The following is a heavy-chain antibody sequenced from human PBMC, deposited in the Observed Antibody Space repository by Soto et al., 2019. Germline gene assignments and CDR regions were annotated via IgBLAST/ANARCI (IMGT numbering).Heavy chain of an antibody. CDR1: GYTFTSYY. D-gene: IGHD6-13*01. J-gene: IGHJ4*02. V-gene: IGHV1-46*01. CDR2: INPSGGST. CDR3: ARGNRIAEAGTVPVVNRY. Sequence: ASVKVSCKASGYTFTSYYMHWVRQAPGQGLEWMGIINPSGGSTSYAQKFQGRVTMTRDTSTSTVYMELSSLRSEDTAVYYCARGNRIAEAGTVPVVNRYWGQGTLVTVSS.